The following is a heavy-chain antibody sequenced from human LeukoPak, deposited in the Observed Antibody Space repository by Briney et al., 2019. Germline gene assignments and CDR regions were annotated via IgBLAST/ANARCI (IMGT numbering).Heavy chain of an antibody. CDR1: GGSISSYY. CDR2: IYTSGST. V-gene: IGHV4-4*07. CDR3: ARDLKTLHSGSYYDYFDY. D-gene: IGHD1-26*01. J-gene: IGHJ4*02. Sequence: PSETLSLTCTVSGGSISSYYWSWLRQPAGKGLEWIGRIYTSGSTNYNPSLKSRVTMSVDTSKNQFSLKLSSVTAADTAVYYCARDLKTLHSGSYYDYFDYWGQGTLVTVSS.